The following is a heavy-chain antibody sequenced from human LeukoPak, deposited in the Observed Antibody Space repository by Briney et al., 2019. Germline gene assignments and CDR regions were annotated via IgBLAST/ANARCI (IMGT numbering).Heavy chain of an antibody. CDR1: GVTLNSYV. J-gene: IGHJ4*02. CDR2: IHSYGSNQ. V-gene: IGHV3-30*02. CDR3: VKEPVRAVTGNAFDY. D-gene: IGHD6-19*01. Sequence: PWGSLTLSCAASGVTLNSYVMHWVRQAQAQGLERVACIHSYGSNQYYLASVKGRFTSSRDSSKSPLYLQMHSLRIEDTAVYYCVKEPVRAVTGNAFDYWGLGALVTVSS.